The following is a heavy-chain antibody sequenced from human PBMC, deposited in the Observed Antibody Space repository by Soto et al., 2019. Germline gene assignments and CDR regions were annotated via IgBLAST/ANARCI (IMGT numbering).Heavy chain of an antibody. CDR2: ISYSGST. D-gene: IGHD3-10*01. CDR3: ARDTYNLGSDWFDP. J-gene: IGHJ5*02. V-gene: IGHV4-61*01. Sequence: SETLSLTCTVAGGAVSGGSYYWSWIRQPPGKGLEWIGYISYSGSTNYNPSLESRVTISVDTSKSQFSLKLNSVTAADTAVYYCARDTYNLGSDWFDPWGQGILVTVSS. CDR1: GGAVSGGSYY.